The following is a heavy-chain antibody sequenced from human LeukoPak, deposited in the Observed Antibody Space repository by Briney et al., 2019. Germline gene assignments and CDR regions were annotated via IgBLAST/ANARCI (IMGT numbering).Heavy chain of an antibody. D-gene: IGHD4-17*01. V-gene: IGHV1-69*04. J-gene: IGHJ4*02. Sequence: SVKVSCKASGGTFSSYAISWVRQAPGQGLEWMGRIIPILGIANYAQKFQGRVTITADKSTSTAYMELSSLRSEDTAVYYCARGRGGVTTSDYWGQGTLVTVSS. CDR1: GGTFSSYA. CDR2: IIPILGIA. CDR3: ARGRGGVTTSDY.